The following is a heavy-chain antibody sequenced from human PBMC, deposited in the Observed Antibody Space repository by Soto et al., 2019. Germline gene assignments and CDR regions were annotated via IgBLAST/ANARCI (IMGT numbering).Heavy chain of an antibody. D-gene: IGHD6-19*01. CDR1: GFTFSTYA. Sequence: GGSLRLSCAASGFTFSTYAMNWVRQAPGKGLEWVSAISGSGGSTYYADSVKGRFTISRDNSKNTLYLQMNSLRAEDTAVYYCAKDCDSSGWYMYFDYWGQGTLVTVSS. J-gene: IGHJ4*02. CDR2: ISGSGGST. V-gene: IGHV3-23*01. CDR3: AKDCDSSGWYMYFDY.